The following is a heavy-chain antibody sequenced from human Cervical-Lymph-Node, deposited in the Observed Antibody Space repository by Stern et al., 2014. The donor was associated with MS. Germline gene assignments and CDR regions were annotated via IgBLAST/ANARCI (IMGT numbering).Heavy chain of an antibody. CDR3: ARRAKGIVDY. CDR1: GYSFTNYW. J-gene: IGHJ4*02. V-gene: IGHV5-51*01. Sequence: EVQLVESGAEVKKPGESLNISCHGAGYSFTNYWIGWVRQMPGKGLEWMGGIYPGDSDVTYSPSFQGHVTFSADKPINTAYLQWSSLKASDTAIYFCARRAKGIVDYWGQGTLVIVSS. CDR2: IYPGDSDV. D-gene: IGHD2-21*01.